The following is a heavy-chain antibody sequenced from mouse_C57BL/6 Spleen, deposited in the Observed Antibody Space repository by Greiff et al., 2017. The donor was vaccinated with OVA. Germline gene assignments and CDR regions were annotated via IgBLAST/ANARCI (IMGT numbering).Heavy chain of an antibody. CDR1: GYFITSGYY. Sequence: VQLKESGPGLVKPSQSLSLTCSVTGYFITSGYYWNWIRQFPGNKLEWMGYISYDGSNNYNPSLKNRISITRDTSKNQFFLKLNSVTTEDTATYYCATGGNYGNYVGFAYWGQGTLVTVSA. CDR3: ATGGNYGNYVGFAY. J-gene: IGHJ3*01. V-gene: IGHV3-6*01. D-gene: IGHD2-1*01. CDR2: ISYDGSN.